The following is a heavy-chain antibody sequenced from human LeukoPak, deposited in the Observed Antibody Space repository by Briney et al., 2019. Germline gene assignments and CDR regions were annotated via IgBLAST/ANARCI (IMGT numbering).Heavy chain of an antibody. CDR2: IYYSGST. CDR3: ARVYYDILTGYFWFDP. D-gene: IGHD3-9*01. CDR1: GGSISSSSYY. Sequence: SETLSLTCTVSGGSISSSSYYWGWIRQPPGKGLEWIGSIYYSGSTYYNPSLKSRVTISVDTSKNQFSLKLSSVTAADTAVYYCARVYYDILTGYFWFDPWGQGTLVTVSS. J-gene: IGHJ5*02. V-gene: IGHV4-39*07.